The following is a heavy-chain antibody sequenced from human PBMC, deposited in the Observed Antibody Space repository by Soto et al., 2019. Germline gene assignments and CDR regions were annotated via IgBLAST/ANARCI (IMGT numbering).Heavy chain of an antibody. D-gene: IGHD4-17*01. V-gene: IGHV3-30*03. CDR1: GFTFSSYG. J-gene: IGHJ4*02. CDR3: ASRTTLDY. Sequence: QVPLVESGGGVVQPGRSLRLSCAASGFTFSSYGMHWVRQAPGKGLEWVAVISYDGSNKYYADSVKGRFTISRDNSKNTLYLQMNSLRAEDTAVYYCASRTTLDYWGQGTLVTVSS. CDR2: ISYDGSNK.